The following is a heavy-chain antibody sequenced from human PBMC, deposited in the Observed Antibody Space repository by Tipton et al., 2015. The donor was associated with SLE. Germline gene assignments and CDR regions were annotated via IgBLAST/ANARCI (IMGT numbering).Heavy chain of an antibody. V-gene: IGHV4-39*07. CDR2: IFHTGTT. Sequence: TLSLTCTVSGDSMSRSGYYWVWIRQSPGKGLEWIGNIFHTGTTYSTPSLKSRITISVDTSNNQFSLRLRSVTAADTAVYFCARATGGSAADAFHICGQGTMVTVSS. CDR1: GDSMSRSGYY. D-gene: IGHD2-15*01. J-gene: IGHJ3*02. CDR3: ARATGGSAADAFHI.